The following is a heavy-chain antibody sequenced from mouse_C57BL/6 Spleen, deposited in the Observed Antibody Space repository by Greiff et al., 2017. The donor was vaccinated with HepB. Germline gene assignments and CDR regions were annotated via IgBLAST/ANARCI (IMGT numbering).Heavy chain of an antibody. CDR2: IDPENGDT. D-gene: IGHD4-1*01. CDR3: TTSWDDYFDY. V-gene: IGHV14-4*01. Sequence: EVKLMESGAELVRPGASVKLSCTASGFNIKDDYMHWVKQRPEQGLEWIGWIDPENGDTEYASKFQGKATITADTSSNTAYLQLSSLTSEDTAVYYCTTSWDDYFDYWGQGTTLTVSS. J-gene: IGHJ2*01. CDR1: GFNIKDDY.